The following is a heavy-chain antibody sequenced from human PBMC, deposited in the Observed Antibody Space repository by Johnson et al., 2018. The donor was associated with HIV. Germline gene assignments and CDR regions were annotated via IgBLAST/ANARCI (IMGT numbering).Heavy chain of an antibody. V-gene: IGHV3-33*01. D-gene: IGHD3-22*01. Sequence: QVQLVESGGGVVQPGRSLRLSCAASGFTFSSYGMHWVRQAPGKGLEWVAVIWYDGSNKNYADSVKGRFTISRDNSKNTLYLQMGSLRAEDMAVYYCARRFYDSSGAGFDIWGQGTMVIVSP. CDR2: IWYDGSNK. J-gene: IGHJ3*02. CDR1: GFTFSSYG. CDR3: ARRFYDSSGAGFDI.